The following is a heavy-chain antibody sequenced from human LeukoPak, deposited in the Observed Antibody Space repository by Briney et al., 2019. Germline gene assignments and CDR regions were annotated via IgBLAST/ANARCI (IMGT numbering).Heavy chain of an antibody. CDR1: GFTVSSNY. V-gene: IGHV3-53*01. CDR3: GYSYGYMYYYGMDV. D-gene: IGHD5-18*01. Sequence: AGGSLRLSCAASGFTVSSNYMSWVRQAPGKGLEWVSVIYSGGSTYYADSVKGRFTISRDNSKNTLYLQMNSLKTEDTAVYYCGYSYGYMYYYGMDVWGQGTTVTVSS. J-gene: IGHJ6*02. CDR2: IYSGGST.